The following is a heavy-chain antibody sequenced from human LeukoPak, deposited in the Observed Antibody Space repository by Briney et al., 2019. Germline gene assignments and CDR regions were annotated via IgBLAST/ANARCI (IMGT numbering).Heavy chain of an antibody. Sequence: GGSLRLSCAASGFTFRTYTMNWVRQAPGKGLEWVSVIYSGGNTYYADSVKGRFTISRDNSKNTLYLQMNSLRAEDAAVYYCARGGSGSYYRKILDYWGQGTLVTVSS. CDR1: GFTFRTYT. D-gene: IGHD3-10*01. CDR3: ARGGSGSYYRKILDY. J-gene: IGHJ4*02. V-gene: IGHV3-53*01. CDR2: IYSGGNT.